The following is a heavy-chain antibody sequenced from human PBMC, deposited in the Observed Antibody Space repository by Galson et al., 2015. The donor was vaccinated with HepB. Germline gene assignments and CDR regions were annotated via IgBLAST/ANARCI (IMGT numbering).Heavy chain of an antibody. CDR3: ARGAITIGRVAEWLLFSYMDV. V-gene: IGHV3-13*01. CDR2: IGTAGDT. D-gene: IGHD3-3*01. CDR1: GFTFSNYD. J-gene: IGHJ6*03. Sequence: SLRLSCAASGFTFSNYDMHWVRQATGKGLEWVSAIGTAGDTYYPGSVKGRFTISRENAKNSLYLQMNSLRAGDTAVYYCARGAITIGRVAEWLLFSYMDVWGKGTTVTLSS.